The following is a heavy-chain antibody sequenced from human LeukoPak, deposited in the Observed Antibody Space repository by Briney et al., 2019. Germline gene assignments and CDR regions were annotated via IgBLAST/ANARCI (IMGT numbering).Heavy chain of an antibody. Sequence: PGRSLRLSCAASGFTFDDYAMHWVRQAPGKGLEWVSGISWNSGSIGYADSVKGRFTISRDNAKNSLYLQMNSVRAEDTAVYYCARGGIGNDFDYWGQGTLVTVSS. CDR1: GFTFDDYA. CDR2: ISWNSGSI. CDR3: ARGGIGNDFDY. J-gene: IGHJ4*02. V-gene: IGHV3-9*01. D-gene: IGHD1-1*01.